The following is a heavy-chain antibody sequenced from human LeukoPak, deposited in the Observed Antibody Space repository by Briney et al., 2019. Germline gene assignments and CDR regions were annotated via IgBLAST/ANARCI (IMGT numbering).Heavy chain of an antibody. CDR2: INPNSGGT. CDR3: ASSPYCSGGSCYSHYYYGMDV. CDR1: GYTFTGYY. J-gene: IGHJ6*02. V-gene: IGHV1-2*04. Sequence: ASVKVSCKASGYTFTGYYMHWVRQAPGQGLEWMGWINPNSGGTNYAQKFQGWVTTTRDTSISTAYMELSRLRSEDTAVYYCASSPYCSGGSCYSHYYYGMDVWGQGTTVTVSS. D-gene: IGHD2-15*01.